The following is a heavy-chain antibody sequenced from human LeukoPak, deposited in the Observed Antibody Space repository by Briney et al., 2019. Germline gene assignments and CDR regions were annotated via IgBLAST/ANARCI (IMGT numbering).Heavy chain of an antibody. V-gene: IGHV1-24*01. CDR2: FDPEDGET. D-gene: IGHD5-18*01. CDR1: GYTLTELS. CDR3: ASSDTAKPNDAFDI. Sequence: VASVKVSCKVSGYTLTELSMHWVRQAPGKGLEWMGGFDPEDGETIYAQKFQGRVTMTEDTSTDTAYMELSSLRSEDTAVYYCASSDTAKPNDAFDIWGQGTMVTVSS. J-gene: IGHJ3*02.